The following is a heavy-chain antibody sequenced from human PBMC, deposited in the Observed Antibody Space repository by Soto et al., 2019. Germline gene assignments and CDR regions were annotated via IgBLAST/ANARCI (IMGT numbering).Heavy chain of an antibody. CDR3: ARGSYYSGWV. D-gene: IGHD6-19*01. Sequence: QVQLQQSGPGLVQPSQTLSLTCAISGDSVSSTSTAWSWIRQSPSRGLEWLGRTYYRSNWYSDYAVSVKSRITINPDTSKNQFSLQLKSVTPEDTAVYYCARGSYYSGWVWGWGTLVTVSS. J-gene: IGHJ4*02. CDR2: TYYRSNWYS. CDR1: GDSVSSTSTA. V-gene: IGHV6-1*01.